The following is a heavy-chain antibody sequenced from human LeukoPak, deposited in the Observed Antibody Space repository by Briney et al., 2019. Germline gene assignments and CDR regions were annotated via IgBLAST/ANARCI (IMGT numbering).Heavy chain of an antibody. J-gene: IGHJ4*02. CDR1: GFSVINNY. CDR2: IYDSGDS. CDR3: VSHSDPLTGYSFDF. Sequence: PGGSLRLSCAASGFSVINNYMTWVRQAPGKGLEWVSIIYDSGDSYYADSVKGRFTIARDNSKNTVSLQMNSLRVDDTAVYYCVSHSDPLTGYSFDFWGQGILVTVAS. V-gene: IGHV3-53*01. D-gene: IGHD3-9*01.